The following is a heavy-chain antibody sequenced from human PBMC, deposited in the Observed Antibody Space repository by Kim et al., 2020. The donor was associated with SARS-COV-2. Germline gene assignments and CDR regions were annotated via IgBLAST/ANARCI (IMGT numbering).Heavy chain of an antibody. D-gene: IGHD1-26*01. J-gene: IGHJ4*02. Sequence: YSPSFQGQVTISADKSISTAYLQWSSLKASDTAMYYCAREWELRGGFDYWGQGTLVTVSS. V-gene: IGHV5-51*01. CDR3: AREWELRGGFDY.